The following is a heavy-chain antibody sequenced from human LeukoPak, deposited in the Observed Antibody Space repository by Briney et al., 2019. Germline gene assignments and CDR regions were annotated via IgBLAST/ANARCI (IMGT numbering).Heavy chain of an antibody. J-gene: IGHJ4*02. CDR3: AKLIVVVFATRYYFDY. CDR1: GFTFSSYA. V-gene: IGHV3-23*01. Sequence: GGSLRLSCAASGFTFSSYAMSWVRQAPGKGLEWVSAISGSGGSTYYADSVKGRFTISRDYSKNTLYLQMNSLRAEDTAVYYCAKLIVVVFATRYYFDYWGQGTLVTVSS. D-gene: IGHD2-21*01. CDR2: ISGSGGST.